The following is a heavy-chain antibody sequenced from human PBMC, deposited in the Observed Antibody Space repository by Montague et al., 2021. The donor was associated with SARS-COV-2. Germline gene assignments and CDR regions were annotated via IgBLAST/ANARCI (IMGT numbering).Heavy chain of an antibody. CDR2: KT. Sequence: KTNYNPTLKSRVTISVDTSKNQFSLKLSSVTAADTAVYYCATRPSSITIFGVVQGYYFDDWGQGTLVTVSS. D-gene: IGHD3-3*01. J-gene: IGHJ4*02. CDR3: ATRPSSITIFGVVQGYYFDD. V-gene: IGHV4-39*01.